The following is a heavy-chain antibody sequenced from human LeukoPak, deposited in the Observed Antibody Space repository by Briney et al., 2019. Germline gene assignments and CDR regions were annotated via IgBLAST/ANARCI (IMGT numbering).Heavy chain of an antibody. CDR2: IKSKTDGGTT. V-gene: IGHV3-15*01. D-gene: IGHD3-9*01. Sequence: GGSLRLSCAASGFTFSNAWMSWVRQAPGKGLEWVCRIKSKTDGGTTGYAAPVKGRFTISRDDSKNTLYLQMNSLKTEDTAVYYCTTADVLRYFDWLLEFDYWGQGTLVTVSS. J-gene: IGHJ4*02. CDR3: TTADVLRYFDWLLEFDY. CDR1: GFTFSNAW.